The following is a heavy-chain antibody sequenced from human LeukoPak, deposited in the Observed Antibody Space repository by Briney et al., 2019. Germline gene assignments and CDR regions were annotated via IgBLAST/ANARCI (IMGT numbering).Heavy chain of an antibody. CDR1: GFTFSSYA. J-gene: IGHJ4*02. D-gene: IGHD4-17*01. CDR3: ARVQDYGDYVDY. V-gene: IGHV3-30*04. Sequence: GGSLRLSCAASGFTFSSYAMHWVRQAPGKGLEWVAVISYDGSNKYYADSVKGRFTISRDNSKNTLYLQMNSLRAEDTAVYYCARVQDYGDYVDYWGQGTLVTVSS. CDR2: ISYDGSNK.